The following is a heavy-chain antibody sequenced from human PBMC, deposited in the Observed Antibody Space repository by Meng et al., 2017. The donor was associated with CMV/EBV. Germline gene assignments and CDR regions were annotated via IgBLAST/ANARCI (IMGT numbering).Heavy chain of an antibody. V-gene: IGHV3-30*02. CDR1: GFTFSSYG. J-gene: IGHJ3*02. CDR3: AKVEGYCSSTSCAIDAFDI. Sequence: GESLKISCAASGFTFSSYGMHWVRQAPGKGLEWVAFIRYDGSNKYNEDSVKGRFTISRDNSKNTLYLQMNSLRAEDTAVYYCAKVEGYCSSTSCAIDAFDIWGQGTMVTVS. D-gene: IGHD2-2*01. CDR2: IRYDGSNK.